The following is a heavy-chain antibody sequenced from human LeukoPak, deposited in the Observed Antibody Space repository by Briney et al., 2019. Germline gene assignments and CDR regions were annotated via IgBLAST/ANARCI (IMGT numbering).Heavy chain of an antibody. Sequence: GGSLRLSCAASGFTFSSYAMSWVRQTSGKGLEWVSGINENGGETHYADSVKGRFTISRDNSKNTVYLQMSSLRAEDTAVYYCAQDYNSNNRDPILFDYWGQGTLVTVSS. CDR1: GFTFSSYA. V-gene: IGHV3-23*01. J-gene: IGHJ4*02. CDR3: AQDYNSNNRDPILFDY. CDR2: INENGGET. D-gene: IGHD2/OR15-2a*01.